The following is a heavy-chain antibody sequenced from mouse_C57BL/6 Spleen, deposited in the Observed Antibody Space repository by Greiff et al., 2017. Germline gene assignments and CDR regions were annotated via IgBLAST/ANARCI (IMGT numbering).Heavy chain of an antibody. CDR1: GYTFTSYW. D-gene: IGHD1-1*01. V-gene: IGHV1-55*01. CDR2: IYPGSGST. CDR3: AREGAYYYGSSGGFAY. Sequence: VQLQQPGAELVKPGASVKMSCKASGYTFTSYWITWVKQRPGQGLEWIGDIYPGSGSTNYNEKFKSKAPLTVDTSSSTAYMQLSSLTSEDSAVYYCAREGAYYYGSSGGFAYWGQGTLVTVSA. J-gene: IGHJ3*01.